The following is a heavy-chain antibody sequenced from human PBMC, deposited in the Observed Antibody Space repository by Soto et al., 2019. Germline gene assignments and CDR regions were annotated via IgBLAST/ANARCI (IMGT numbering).Heavy chain of an antibody. CDR1: GGSISSGDYY. CDR3: ARDVRILETNQPTAMVEVDAFDI. V-gene: IGHV4-30-4*01. D-gene: IGHD5-18*01. CDR2: IYYSGST. J-gene: IGHJ3*02. Sequence: SETLSLTCTVSGGSISSGDYYWSWIRQPPGKGLEWIGYIYYSGSTYYNPSLKSRVTISVDTSKNQFSLKLSSVTAADTAVYYCARDVRILETNQPTAMVEVDAFDIWGQGTMVTVSS.